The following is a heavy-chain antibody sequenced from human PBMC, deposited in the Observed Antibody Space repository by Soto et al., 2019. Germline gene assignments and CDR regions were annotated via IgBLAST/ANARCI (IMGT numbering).Heavy chain of an antibody. CDR2: IYYSGST. J-gene: IGHJ6*03. V-gene: IGHV4-31*03. D-gene: IGHD3-3*01. CDR1: GGSISSGGYY. CDR3: ARGITIFGVVINYYYYMDV. Sequence: QVQLQESGPGLVKPSQTLSLTCTVSGGSISSGGYYWSWIRQHPGKGLEWNGYIYYSGSTYYNPSLKSRVTISVDTSKNQFSLKLSSVTAADTAVYYCARGITIFGVVINYYYYMDVWGKGTTVTVSS.